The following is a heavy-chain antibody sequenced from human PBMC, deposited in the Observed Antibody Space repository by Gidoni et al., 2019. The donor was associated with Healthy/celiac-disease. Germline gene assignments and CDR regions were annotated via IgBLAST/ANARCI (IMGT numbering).Heavy chain of an antibody. V-gene: IGHV3-66*01. CDR2: IYSGGST. CDR3: AIEVEYGDYAYGMDV. D-gene: IGHD4-17*01. Sequence: EVQLVETGGGLVQPGGSLRLSCAAPGFTVSSNYMSWGRQAPGKGVEWVSVIYSGGSTYYADSVKGRFTISRDNSKNTLYLQMNSLRAEDTAVYYCAIEVEYGDYAYGMDVWGQGTTVTVSS. CDR1: GFTVSSNY. J-gene: IGHJ6*02.